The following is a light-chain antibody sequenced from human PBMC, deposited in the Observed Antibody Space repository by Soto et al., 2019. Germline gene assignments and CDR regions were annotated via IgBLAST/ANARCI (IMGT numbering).Light chain of an antibody. CDR2: GDS. V-gene: IGLV1-40*01. Sequence: QSVLTQPPSVSGAPGQRVTISCTGSSSNIGANYDVHWYQHLPGTAPRLLISGDSNRPSGFPDRFSGSKSGTSASLGITGLQAEDEADYYCQSYDSSLRGWVFGGGTKLTVL. CDR1: SSNIGANYD. J-gene: IGLJ3*02. CDR3: QSYDSSLRGWV.